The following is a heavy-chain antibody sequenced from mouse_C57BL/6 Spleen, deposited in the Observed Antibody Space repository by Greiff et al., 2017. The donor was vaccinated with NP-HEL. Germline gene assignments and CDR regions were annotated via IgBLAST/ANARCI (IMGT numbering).Heavy chain of an antibody. D-gene: IGHD1-1*01. Sequence: EVQLQQSGAELVRPGASVKLSCTASGFNIKDDYMHWVKQRPEQGLEWIGWIDPENGDTEYASKFQGKATITADTSSNTAYLQLSSLTSEDTAVYYCTTSRTVVVWGQGTTLTVSS. V-gene: IGHV14-4*01. CDR2: IDPENGDT. J-gene: IGHJ2*01. CDR1: GFNIKDDY. CDR3: TTSRTVVV.